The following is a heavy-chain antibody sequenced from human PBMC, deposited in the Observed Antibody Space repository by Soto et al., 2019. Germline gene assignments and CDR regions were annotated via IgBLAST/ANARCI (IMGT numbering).Heavy chain of an antibody. Sequence: GGSLRLSCAASGFTFSSYSMNWVRQAPGKGLEWVSYISSSSSTIYYADSVKGRFTISRDNAKNSLYLQMNSLRAEDTAVYYCARARYCSSTSCYRPYYYYYYMDVWGKGTTVTVSS. V-gene: IGHV3-48*01. CDR1: GFTFSSYS. D-gene: IGHD2-2*02. J-gene: IGHJ6*03. CDR2: ISSSSSTI. CDR3: ARARYCSSTSCYRPYYYYYYMDV.